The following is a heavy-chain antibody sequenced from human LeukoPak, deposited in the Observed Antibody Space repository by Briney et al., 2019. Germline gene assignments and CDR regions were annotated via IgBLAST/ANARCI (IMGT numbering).Heavy chain of an antibody. Sequence: SETLSLTCTVSGGSISSYYWSWIRQPPGKGLEWIGYIYYSGSTNYNPSLKSRVTISVDTSKNQFSLKLSSVTAADTAVYYCARSFSTGWYETMGYWGQGTLVTVSS. D-gene: IGHD6-19*01. CDR1: GGSISSYY. CDR2: IYYSGST. CDR3: ARSFSTGWYETMGY. V-gene: IGHV4-59*08. J-gene: IGHJ4*02.